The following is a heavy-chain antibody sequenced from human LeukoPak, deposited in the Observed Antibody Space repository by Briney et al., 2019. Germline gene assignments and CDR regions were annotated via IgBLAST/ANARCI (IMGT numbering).Heavy chain of an antibody. V-gene: IGHV3-23*01. CDR2: ISGNGGST. D-gene: IGHD6-19*01. CDR1: GFIFNTYA. Sequence: GGSLRLSCAASGFIFNTYAMSWVRQAPGKGLEWVSTISGNGGSTYYADSVKGRFTISRDNSKNTLYLQMNSLRAEDTAVYYCAKDLGRSGWSDFDYWGRGTLVTVSS. CDR3: AKDLGRSGWSDFDY. J-gene: IGHJ4*02.